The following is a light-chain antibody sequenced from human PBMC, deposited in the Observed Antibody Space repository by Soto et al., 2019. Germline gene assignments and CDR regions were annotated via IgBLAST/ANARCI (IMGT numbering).Light chain of an antibody. CDR3: QQYNSYWT. V-gene: IGKV1-5*01. J-gene: IGKJ1*01. Sequence: DIQMTQSPSTLSASVGDRVTITCRASQSISSWLAWYQQKPGKAPKLLIYDASRLESGVPSRFSGSGSGTELTLTISRLQPDDFATYYCQQYNSYWTFGQGTKVDIK. CDR2: DAS. CDR1: QSISSW.